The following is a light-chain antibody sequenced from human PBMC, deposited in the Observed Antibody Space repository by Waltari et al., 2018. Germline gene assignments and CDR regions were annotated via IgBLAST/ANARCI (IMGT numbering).Light chain of an antibody. V-gene: IGLV3-10*01. CDR3: YSSDSTGVRV. J-gene: IGLJ1*01. CDR2: EDT. Sequence: YELTQPPSVSVSPGQTARITCSGHELPRKYAYWFPQKSGQAPRLVIYEDTKRPAGIPGRFSGSSSGTVATLTITGAQVEDDADYYCYSSDSTGVRVFGGGTTVVVL. CDR1: ELPRKY.